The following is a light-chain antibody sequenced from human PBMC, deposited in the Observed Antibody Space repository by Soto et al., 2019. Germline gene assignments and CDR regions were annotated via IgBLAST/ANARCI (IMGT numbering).Light chain of an antibody. CDR1: QSISSW. Sequence: DIQMTQSPSTLSASVGDRVTITCRASQSISSWLAWYQQKPGKAPKLLIYDASSLESGVPSRFSGSGSGTEFHLPISSLQADYFATYYCQQYNSYSPWTFGQGTKVEIK. CDR2: DAS. CDR3: QQYNSYSPWT. J-gene: IGKJ1*01. V-gene: IGKV1-5*01.